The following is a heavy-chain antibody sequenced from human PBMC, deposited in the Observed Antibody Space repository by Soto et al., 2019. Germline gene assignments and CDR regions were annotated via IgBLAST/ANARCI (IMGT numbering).Heavy chain of an antibody. V-gene: IGHV4-59*12. Sequence: QVQLQESGPGLVKPSETLSLTCSVSNGSISGFYWTWIRQPPGKILEWIGYIHYSGRTDYNPSLTSRATMSVDTSKNQFSLNLKSITAADTAVYYCVRVGVGIGNHFDSWGRGTLGTGSS. J-gene: IGHJ4*02. CDR1: NGSISGFY. D-gene: IGHD1-26*01. CDR2: IHYSGRT. CDR3: VRVGVGIGNHFDS.